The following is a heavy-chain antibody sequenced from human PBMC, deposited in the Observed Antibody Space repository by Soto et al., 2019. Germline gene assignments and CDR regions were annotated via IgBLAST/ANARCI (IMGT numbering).Heavy chain of an antibody. CDR3: AKDYDFWSGPNTRGFDY. Sequence: VQLLESGGGLVQPGGSLRLSCAASGFTFSSYAMSWVRQAPGKGLEWVSAISGSGGSTYYADSVKGRFTISRDNSKNTLYLQMNSLRAEDTAVYYCAKDYDFWSGPNTRGFDYWGQGTLVTVSS. V-gene: IGHV3-23*01. J-gene: IGHJ4*02. D-gene: IGHD3-3*01. CDR2: ISGSGGST. CDR1: GFTFSSYA.